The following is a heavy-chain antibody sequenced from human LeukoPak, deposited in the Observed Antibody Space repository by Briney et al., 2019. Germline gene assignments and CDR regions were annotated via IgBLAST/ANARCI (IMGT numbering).Heavy chain of an antibody. Sequence: ASVKVSCKASGYTFTSYAMNWVRQAPGQGLEWMGWINTNTGNPTYAQGFTGRFVFSLDTSVSTAYLQISNLKAEDTAVYYCARLQTYYYDSSGYYYAFDIWGQGTMVTVSS. D-gene: IGHD3-22*01. J-gene: IGHJ3*02. CDR3: ARLQTYYYDSSGYYYAFDI. CDR1: GYTFTSYA. V-gene: IGHV7-4-1*02. CDR2: INTNTGNP.